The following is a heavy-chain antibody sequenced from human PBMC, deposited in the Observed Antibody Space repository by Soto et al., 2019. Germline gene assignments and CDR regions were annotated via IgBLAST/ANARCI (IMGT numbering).Heavy chain of an antibody. Sequence: PGVSLRLSCAASGFTFSSFDMHWVRQATGKGLEWVSAISTAGNTYYPGSVKGRFTISRENAKTALYLQMNSLRAGDTAVYYCARVTGGYRWYFDLWGRGTLVTVSS. CDR2: ISTAGNT. D-gene: IGHD5-12*01. CDR3: ARVTGGYRWYFDL. CDR1: GFTFSSFD. V-gene: IGHV3-13*01. J-gene: IGHJ2*01.